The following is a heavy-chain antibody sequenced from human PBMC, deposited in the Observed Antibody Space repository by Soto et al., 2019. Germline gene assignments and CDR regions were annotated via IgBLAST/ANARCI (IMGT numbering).Heavy chain of an antibody. V-gene: IGHV3-48*04. Sequence: GGSLRLSCAASGFTFRNYGMNWVRQAPGKGLEWVSCIGVDRSTKNYADSVKGRFTISRDNAKNTVYLQMNSLRAEDTAVYYCVRDDTTGDWFDAWCQGTLVTVSS. J-gene: IGHJ5*02. CDR2: IGVDRSTK. CDR3: VRDDTTGDWFDA. CDR1: GFTFRNYG. D-gene: IGHD1-26*01.